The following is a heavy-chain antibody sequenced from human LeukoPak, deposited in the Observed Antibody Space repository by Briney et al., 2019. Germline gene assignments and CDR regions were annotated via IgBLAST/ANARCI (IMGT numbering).Heavy chain of an antibody. D-gene: IGHD1-26*01. V-gene: IGHV3-66*01. Sequence: GGSLRLSCAASGFTVSSNYMSWVRQAPGKGLEWVSVIYSGGSTYYADSVKGRFTISRDNSKNTLYLQMNSLRAEDTAVYYCARDGDSGSVMGYYYGMDVWGQGTMVTVSS. CDR2: IYSGGST. J-gene: IGHJ6*02. CDR1: GFTVSSNY. CDR3: ARDGDSGSVMGYYYGMDV.